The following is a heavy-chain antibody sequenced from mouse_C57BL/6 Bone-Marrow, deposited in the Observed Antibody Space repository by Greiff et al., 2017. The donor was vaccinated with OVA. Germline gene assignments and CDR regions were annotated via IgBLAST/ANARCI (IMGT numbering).Heavy chain of an antibody. CDR3: ARSGYGGFAY. CDR1: GYTFTSYW. V-gene: IGHV1-64*01. J-gene: IGHJ3*01. D-gene: IGHD1-1*02. Sequence: VQLQQPGAELVKPGASVKLSCKASGYTFTSYWMHWVKQRPGQGLEWIGMIHPNSGSTNYNEKFKSKATLTVDKSSSTAYMQLSSLTSEDAAVYYCARSGYGGFAYWGQGTLVTVSA. CDR2: IHPNSGST.